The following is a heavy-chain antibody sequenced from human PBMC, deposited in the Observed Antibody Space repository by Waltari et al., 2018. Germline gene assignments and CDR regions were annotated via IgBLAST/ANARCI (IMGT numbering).Heavy chain of an antibody. Sequence: EVQLLESGGGLVQPGGSLRLSCAASGFTFSSYAMSWVRQAPGKGLEWVSVIYSGGSSTYYADSVKGRFTISRDNSKNMLYLQMNSLRAEDTAVYYCAKQENYDYIWGSYRYAYYFDYWGQGTLVTVSS. CDR1: GFTFSSYA. V-gene: IGHV3-23*03. CDR3: AKQENYDYIWGSYRYAYYFDY. J-gene: IGHJ4*02. D-gene: IGHD3-16*02. CDR2: IYSGGSST.